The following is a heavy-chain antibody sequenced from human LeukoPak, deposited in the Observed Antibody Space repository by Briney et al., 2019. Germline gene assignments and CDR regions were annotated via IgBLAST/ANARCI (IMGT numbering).Heavy chain of an antibody. CDR2: ISSSSSTI. Sequence: SGGSLRLSCAASGFTFSSYSMNWVRQAPGKGLEWVSYISSSSSTIYYADSVKGRFTISRDNAKNSLYLQMNSLRAEDTAVYYCARVRGPTVTTITYYFDYWGQGTLVTVSS. D-gene: IGHD4-17*01. J-gene: IGHJ4*02. V-gene: IGHV3-48*01. CDR3: ARVRGPTVTTITYYFDY. CDR1: GFTFSSYS.